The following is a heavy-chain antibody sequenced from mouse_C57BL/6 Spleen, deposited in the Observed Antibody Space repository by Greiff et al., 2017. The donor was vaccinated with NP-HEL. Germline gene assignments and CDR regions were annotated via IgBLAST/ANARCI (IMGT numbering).Heavy chain of an antibody. CDR2: ILPGSGST. CDR1: GYTFTGYW. J-gene: IGHJ4*01. CDR3: ARTYYCGSSFLYAMDY. V-gene: IGHV1-9*01. D-gene: IGHD1-1*01. Sequence: VKLQESGAELMKPGASVKLSCKATGYTFTGYWIEWVKQRPGHGLEWIGEILPGSGSTNSNEKFKGKATFTADTSSNTAYMQLSSLTTEDSAIYYCARTYYCGSSFLYAMDYWGQGTSVTVSS.